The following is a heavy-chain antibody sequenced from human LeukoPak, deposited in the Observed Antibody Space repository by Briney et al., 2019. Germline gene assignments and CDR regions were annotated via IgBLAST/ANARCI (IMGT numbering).Heavy chain of an antibody. CDR3: ARGSSWPFYYMDV. Sequence: PSETLSLTCTVSGGSISSGGYYWSWIRQPPGKGLEWIGYIYHSGCTYYNPSLKSRVTISVDRSKNQFSLKPSSVTAADTAVYYCARGSSWPFYYMDVWGKGTTVTVSS. CDR2: IYHSGCT. V-gene: IGHV4-30-2*01. J-gene: IGHJ6*03. CDR1: GGSISSGGYY. D-gene: IGHD6-13*01.